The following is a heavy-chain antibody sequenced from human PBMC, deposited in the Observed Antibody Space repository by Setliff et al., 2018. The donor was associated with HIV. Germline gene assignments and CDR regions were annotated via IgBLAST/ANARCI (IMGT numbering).Heavy chain of an antibody. CDR3: ARIPWVATLWGGAFDL. Sequence: HSETLSLTCIVSGASIRSYYWAWIRQSPGRGLQYLGHLYYSGSTNYNPSLKSRITMSMDTSKNQFSLQLSSVTAADTAVYYCARIPWVATLWGGAFDLWGHGTMVTVSS. CDR2: LYYSGST. V-gene: IGHV4-59*01. D-gene: IGHD5-12*01. CDR1: GASIRSYY. J-gene: IGHJ3*01.